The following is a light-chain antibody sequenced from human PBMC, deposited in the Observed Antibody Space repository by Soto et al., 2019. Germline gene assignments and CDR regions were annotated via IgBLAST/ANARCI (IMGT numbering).Light chain of an antibody. CDR3: LQDYNYPRT. CDR1: QDIRTE. J-gene: IGKJ2*01. V-gene: IGKV1-6*01. CDR2: GAS. Sequence: AIQMTQSPSSLSASVGDRVTFTCRSSQDIRTELGWYQQRPGKAPNLLIYGASTLQTGVPSRFSGSGSGTDFFLTISSLQPEDVATYFCLQDYNYPRTFGQGTKLQIK.